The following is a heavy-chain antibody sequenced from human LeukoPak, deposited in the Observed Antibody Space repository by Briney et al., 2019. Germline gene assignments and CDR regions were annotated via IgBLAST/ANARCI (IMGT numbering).Heavy chain of an antibody. CDR2: IYYSGST. CDR1: GGSISSGGYY. CDR3: ARDRPLAATSTNYYYYGMDV. D-gene: IGHD2-15*01. J-gene: IGHJ6*02. Sequence: SETLSLTCTVSGGSISSGGYYWSWIRQHPGKGLEWIGYIYYSGSTYYNPSLKSRVTISVDTSKNQFSLKLSSVTAADTAVYYCARDRPLAATSTNYYYYGMDVWGQGTTVTVSS. V-gene: IGHV4-31*03.